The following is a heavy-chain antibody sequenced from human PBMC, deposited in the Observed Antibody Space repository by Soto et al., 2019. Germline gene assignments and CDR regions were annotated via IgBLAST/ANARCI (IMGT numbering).Heavy chain of an antibody. V-gene: IGHV4-4*02. D-gene: IGHD3-10*01. CDR3: ARDGSGSYYGLLDY. J-gene: IGHJ4*02. CDR2: IYHSGST. Sequence: QVQLQESGPGLVKPSGTLSLTCAVSGGSISSSNWWSWVRQPPGKGLEWIGEIYHSGSTNYNPSLKSRVTXXVXKXXSQCSLKLSSVTAADTAVYYCARDGSGSYYGLLDYWGQGTLVTVSS. CDR1: GGSISSSNW.